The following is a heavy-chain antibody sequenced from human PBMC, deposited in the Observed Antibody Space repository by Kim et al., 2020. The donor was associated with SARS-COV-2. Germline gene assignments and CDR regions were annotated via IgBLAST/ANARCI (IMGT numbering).Heavy chain of an antibody. J-gene: IGHJ4*02. CDR1: GFTFGDYA. CDR3: TKPPGYFDY. CDR2: IRSKAYGGTT. V-gene: IGHV3-49*04. Sequence: GGSLRLSCTASGFTFGDYAMSWVRQAPGKGLEWVGFIRSKAYGGTTEYAASVKGRFTISRDDSKSIAYLQMNSLKTEDTAVYHCTKPPGYFDYWGQGTLV.